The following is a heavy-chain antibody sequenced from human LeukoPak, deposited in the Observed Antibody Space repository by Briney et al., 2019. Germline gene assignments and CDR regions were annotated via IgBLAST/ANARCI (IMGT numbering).Heavy chain of an antibody. CDR3: AKAETTAWTAVDY. CDR2: ISESGSRT. Sequence: GRSLRLSCAASGFTFSTYAMSWVRQAPGKGLEWVSSISESGSRTYYADSAKGRFTISRDNSENTLNLHMNSLRADDTAVYYCAKAETTAWTAVDYWGQGTLVTVSS. D-gene: IGHD4-11*01. CDR1: GFTFSTYA. J-gene: IGHJ4*02. V-gene: IGHV3-23*01.